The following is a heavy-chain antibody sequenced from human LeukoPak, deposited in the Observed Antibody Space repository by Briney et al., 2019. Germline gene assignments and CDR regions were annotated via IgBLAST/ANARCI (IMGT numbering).Heavy chain of an antibody. V-gene: IGHV1-8*01. CDR1: GYTFTSYD. D-gene: IGHD2-15*01. Sequence: ASVKVSCKASGYTFTSYDINWVRQATGQGLEWMGWMNPNSGNTGYAQKFQGRVTMTRNTSISTAYMELSSLRSEDTAVYYCARAPYCSGGSCYSESWGQGTLVTVSS. CDR2: MNPNSGNT. CDR3: ARAPYCSGGSCYSES. J-gene: IGHJ4*02.